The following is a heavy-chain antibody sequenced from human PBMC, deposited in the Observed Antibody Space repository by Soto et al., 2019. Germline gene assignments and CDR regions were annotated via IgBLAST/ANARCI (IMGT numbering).Heavy chain of an antibody. J-gene: IGHJ4*02. CDR3: GRARSAAMVTSDY. CDR2: ISAYNDDR. D-gene: IGHD5-18*01. CDR1: GYSFSDYG. V-gene: IGHV1-18*01. Sequence: QVQLVQSGPEVKKPEASVKVSCKASGYSFSDYGVTWVRQSPGQGLQWMGWISAYNDDRNYAQNFQDRITMTTDTSTSTAYVELRSLRSDDTAVYFCGRARSAAMVTSDYWGQGTLVTVSS.